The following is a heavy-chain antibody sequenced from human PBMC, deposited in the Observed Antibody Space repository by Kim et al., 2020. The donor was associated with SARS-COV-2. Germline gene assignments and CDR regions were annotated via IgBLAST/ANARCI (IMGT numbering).Heavy chain of an antibody. CDR1: GFTFSSYS. CDR2: TSSSSSYI. V-gene: IGHV3-21*01. CDR3: ARDTLHCSSTSCPQDY. J-gene: IGHJ4*02. D-gene: IGHD2-2*01. Sequence: GGSLRLSCAASGFTFSSYSMNWVRQAPGKGLEWVSSTSSSSSYIYYAGSVKGRFTISRDNAKNSLYLQMNSLRAEDTAVYYCARDTLHCSSTSCPQDYWGQGTLITVSS.